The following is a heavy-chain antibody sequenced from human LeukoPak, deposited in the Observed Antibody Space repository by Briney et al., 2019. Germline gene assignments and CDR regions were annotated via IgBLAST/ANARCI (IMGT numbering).Heavy chain of an antibody. CDR3: ARGWGIAAAGTG. CDR2: INHSGST. J-gene: IGHJ4*02. CDR1: GGSFSGYY. D-gene: IGHD6-13*01. Sequence: SETLSLPCAVYGGSFSGYYWSWIRQPPGKGLEWIGEINHSGSTNYNPSLKSRVTISVDTSKNQFSLKLSSVTAADTAVYYCARGWGIAAAGTGWGQGTLVTVSS. V-gene: IGHV4-34*01.